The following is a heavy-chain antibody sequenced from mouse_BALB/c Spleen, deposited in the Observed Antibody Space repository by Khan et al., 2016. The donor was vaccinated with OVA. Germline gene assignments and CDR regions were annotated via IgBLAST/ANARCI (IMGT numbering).Heavy chain of an antibody. V-gene: IGHV5-6*01. CDR1: GFTFSTYG. CDR2: ISSGGSYT. Sequence: EVELVESGGDLVKPEGSLKLSCAASGFTFSTYGMSWVRQTPDKRLGWVATISSGGSYTYYPDSVQGRFTISRDNAKNTLYLQMSSLKSEDTAMFYCARRAYYYDSEGFAYWGQGTLVTVSA. D-gene: IGHD1-1*01. J-gene: IGHJ3*01. CDR3: ARRAYYYDSEGFAY.